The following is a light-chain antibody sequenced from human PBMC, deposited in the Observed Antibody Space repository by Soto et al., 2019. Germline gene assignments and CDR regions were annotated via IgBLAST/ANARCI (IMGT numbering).Light chain of an antibody. Sequence: QLVLTQPPSASGTPGQRVTFSCSGGSSNIGGNTVHWYQQLPGAAPQLLIYSNNQRPSGVPDRFSGSKSGTSASLAISGLQSEDEADYYCAAWDDSLNSYVFGTGTKLTVL. CDR1: SSNIGGNT. J-gene: IGLJ1*01. CDR3: AAWDDSLNSYV. CDR2: SNN. V-gene: IGLV1-44*01.